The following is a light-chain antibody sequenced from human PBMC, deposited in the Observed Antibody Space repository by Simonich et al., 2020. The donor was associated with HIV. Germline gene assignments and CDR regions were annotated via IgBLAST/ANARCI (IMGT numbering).Light chain of an antibody. CDR2: DVN. V-gene: IGLV2-14*01. CDR1: SSDVGGYNY. CDR3: SSYRRISTWV. Sequence: QSALTQPASVSGSPGQSITISCTGTSSDVGGYNYVSWYQQHPGKAPKLIVYDVNKRPSGVSNRFSGSKSGNTASLTISGLQAEDEADYYCSSYRRISTWVFGGGTKLTVL. J-gene: IGLJ3*02.